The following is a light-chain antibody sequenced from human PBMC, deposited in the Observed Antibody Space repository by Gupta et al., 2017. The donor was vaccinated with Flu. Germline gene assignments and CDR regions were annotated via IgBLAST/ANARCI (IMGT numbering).Light chain of an antibody. CDR1: YSDVGSDNS. V-gene: IGLV2-18*02. CDR3: AAVTTRGNYV. CDR2: EVT. Sequence: SVTISRTGTYSDVGSDNSVSWYQPPAGTAHNLIFYEVTRRAAGATGRFSGSRSGTTATLTLSGHKEEDDADYYCAAVTTRGNYVFGTGTKVTVL. J-gene: IGLJ1*01.